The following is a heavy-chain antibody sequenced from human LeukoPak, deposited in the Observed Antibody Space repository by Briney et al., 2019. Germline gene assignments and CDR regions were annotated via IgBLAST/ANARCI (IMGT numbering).Heavy chain of an antibody. Sequence: SETLSLTCIVSGGSISSSTYYWGWMRQPPGKGLEWIGSDSYSGSTYYNPSLTSRVTISVDTSKHQFSLKLSSVTAADTAVYYCARRNVVVSSTMARAFDIWGQGTMVTVSS. V-gene: IGHV4-39*01. J-gene: IGHJ3*02. CDR3: ARRNVVVSSTMARAFDI. CDR2: DSYSGST. CDR1: GGSISSSTYY. D-gene: IGHD2-2*01.